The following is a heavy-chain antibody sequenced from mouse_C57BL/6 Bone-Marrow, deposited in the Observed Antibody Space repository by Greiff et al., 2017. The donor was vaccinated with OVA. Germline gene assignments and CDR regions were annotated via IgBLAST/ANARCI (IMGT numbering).Heavy chain of an antibody. V-gene: IGHV1-82*01. D-gene: IGHD1-1*01. CDR2: IYPGDGDT. J-gene: IGHJ3*01. CDR3: ARDYGFSWFAY. CDR1: GYAFSSSW. Sequence: QVQLKESGPELVKPGASVKISCKASGYAFSSSWMNWVKQRPGKGLEWIGRIYPGDGDTNYNGKFKGKATLTADKSSSTAYMQLSSLTSEDSAVYFCARDYGFSWFAYWGQGTLVTVSA.